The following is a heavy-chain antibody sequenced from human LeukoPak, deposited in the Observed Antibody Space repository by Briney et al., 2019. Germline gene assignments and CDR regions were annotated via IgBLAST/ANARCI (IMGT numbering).Heavy chain of an antibody. D-gene: IGHD6-19*01. V-gene: IGHV3-30*03. CDR2: ISYDGSNK. CDR1: GFTFSSYG. CDR3: ASNMKWLDPGYFDY. Sequence: PGGSLRLSCAASGFTFSSYGMHWVRQAPGKGLEWVAVISYDGSNKYYADSVKGRFTISRDNSKNTLYLQMNSLRAEDTAVYYCASNMKWLDPGYFDYWGQGTLVTVSS. J-gene: IGHJ4*02.